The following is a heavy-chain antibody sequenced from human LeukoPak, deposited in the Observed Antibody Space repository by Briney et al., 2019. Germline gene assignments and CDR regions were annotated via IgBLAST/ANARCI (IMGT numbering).Heavy chain of an antibody. D-gene: IGHD3-22*01. CDR2: IIPIFGTA. Sequence: ASVKVSCKASGGTFSSYAISWVRQAPGQGLEWMGGIIPIFGTANYAQKFQGRVTITADKSTSTAYMELSSLRSEDTAVYYCARNPPTRRYSYGYNYYDSSGYYFTMVDYWGQGTLVTVSS. V-gene: IGHV1-69*06. CDR1: GGTFSSYA. CDR3: ARNPPTRRYSYGYNYYDSSGYYFTMVDY. J-gene: IGHJ4*02.